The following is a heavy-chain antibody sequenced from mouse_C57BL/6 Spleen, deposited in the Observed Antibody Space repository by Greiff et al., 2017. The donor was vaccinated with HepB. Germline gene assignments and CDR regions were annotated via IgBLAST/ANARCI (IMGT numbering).Heavy chain of an antibody. CDR2: ISYDGSN. CDR1: GYSITSGYY. V-gene: IGHV3-6*01. Sequence: EVQLQESGPGLVKPSQSLSLTCSVTGYSITSGYYWNWIRQFPGNKLEWMGYISYDGSNNYNPSLKNRISITRDTSKNQFFLKLNSVTTEDTATYYCARVHWVLRSPYAMDYWGQGTSVTVSS. CDR3: ARVHWVLRSPYAMDY. J-gene: IGHJ4*01. D-gene: IGHD1-1*01.